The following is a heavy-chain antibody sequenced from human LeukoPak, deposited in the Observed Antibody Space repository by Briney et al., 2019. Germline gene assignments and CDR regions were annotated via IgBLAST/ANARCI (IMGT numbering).Heavy chain of an antibody. D-gene: IGHD6-13*01. J-gene: IGHJ4*02. CDR1: GFTFSSYA. Sequence: GGSLRLSCAASGFTFSSYAMSWVRQAPGKGLEWVSAISGSGGSTYYADSVKGRFTISRDNAKNSLYLQMNSLRAEDTAVYYCAREVSGVYLDYWGQGTLVTVSS. V-gene: IGHV3-23*01. CDR3: AREVSGVYLDY. CDR2: ISGSGGST.